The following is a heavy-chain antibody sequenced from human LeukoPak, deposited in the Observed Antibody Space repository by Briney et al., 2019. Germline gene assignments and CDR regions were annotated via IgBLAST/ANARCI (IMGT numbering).Heavy chain of an antibody. Sequence: PSETLSLTCIVSAGSTRGYYWSWIRQPPGKGLEYVGYIYNRGSTNYNPSLKGRVTISLDTSKNQFSLNLNSVTAADTAVYYCARVRSGWYIDYWGQGTLVTVSS. CDR1: AGSTRGYY. CDR2: IYNRGST. D-gene: IGHD6-19*01. J-gene: IGHJ4*02. V-gene: IGHV4-59*12. CDR3: ARVRSGWYIDY.